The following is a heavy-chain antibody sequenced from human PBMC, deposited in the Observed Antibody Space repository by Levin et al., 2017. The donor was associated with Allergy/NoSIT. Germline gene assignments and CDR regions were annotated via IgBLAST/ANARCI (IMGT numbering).Heavy chain of an antibody. D-gene: IGHD3-10*01. V-gene: IGHV3-23*01. Sequence: GESLKISCAASGFTFSSYAMSWVRQAPGKGLEWVSAISGSGGSTYYADSVKGRFTISRDNSKNTLYLQMNSLRAEDTAVYYCAKFSTMVRGVIKLGAYYFDYWGQGTLVTVSS. CDR2: ISGSGGST. J-gene: IGHJ4*02. CDR1: GFTFSSYA. CDR3: AKFSTMVRGVIKLGAYYFDY.